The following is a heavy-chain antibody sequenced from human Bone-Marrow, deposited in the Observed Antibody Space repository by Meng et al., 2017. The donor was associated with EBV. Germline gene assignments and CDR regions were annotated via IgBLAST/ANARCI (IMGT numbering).Heavy chain of an antibody. Sequence: QVEPHEAGPGLVKPSQTLSPNCAVSGGSISSGGYYWSWIRQPPGKGLEWIGYIYYSGSTYYNPSLKSRVTISVDTSKNQFSLKLSSVTAADTAVYYCARHPGGMNWFDPWGQGTLVTVSS. D-gene: IGHD1-26*01. CDR2: IYYSGST. CDR1: GGSISSGGYY. V-gene: IGHV4-30-4*01. J-gene: IGHJ5*02. CDR3: ARHPGGMNWFDP.